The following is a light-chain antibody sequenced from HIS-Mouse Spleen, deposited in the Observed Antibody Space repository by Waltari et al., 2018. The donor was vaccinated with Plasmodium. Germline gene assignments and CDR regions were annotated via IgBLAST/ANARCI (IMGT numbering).Light chain of an antibody. CDR3: QQYNNWSFT. V-gene: IGKV3-15*01. J-gene: IGKJ3*01. Sequence: EIVMTQSPATLSVSQGERATLSCRASQSVSSTLAWYTQKPGQAPRLLIYGASTRATGIPARFSGSGSGTEFTLTISSLQSEDFAVYYCQQYNNWSFTFGPGTKVDIK. CDR1: QSVSST. CDR2: GAS.